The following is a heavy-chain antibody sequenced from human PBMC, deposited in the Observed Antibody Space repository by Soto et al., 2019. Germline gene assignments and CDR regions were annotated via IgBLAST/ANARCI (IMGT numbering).Heavy chain of an antibody. D-gene: IGHD4-17*01. CDR2: IIPIFGAA. V-gene: IGHV1-69*06. Sequence: SVKVSCKASGGTFSSYAISWVRQAPGQGLEWMGGIIPIFGAANYAQKFQGRVTITADKSTSTAYMELSSLRSEDTAVYYCAREPDYGDYYRAYGMDVWGQGTTVTVSS. CDR3: AREPDYGDYYRAYGMDV. J-gene: IGHJ6*02. CDR1: GGTFSSYA.